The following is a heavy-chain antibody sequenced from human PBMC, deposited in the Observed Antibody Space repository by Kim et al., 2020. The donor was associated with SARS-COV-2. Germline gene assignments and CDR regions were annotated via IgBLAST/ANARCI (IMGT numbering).Heavy chain of an antibody. V-gene: IGHV4-39*01. CDR1: GGSISNVDFY. D-gene: IGHD1-1*01. CDR2: IDYTGTT. CDR3: ARPYRRRGGGAWFDP. J-gene: IGHJ5*02. Sequence: SETLSLTCAVFGGSISNVDFYWGWIRQLPGKGLEWVGNIDYTGTTYYNPSLKSRVSMSVDSSKNQFSLRLTSLTAADTAVYYCARPYRRRGGGAWFDPWGQGTLVTVSS.